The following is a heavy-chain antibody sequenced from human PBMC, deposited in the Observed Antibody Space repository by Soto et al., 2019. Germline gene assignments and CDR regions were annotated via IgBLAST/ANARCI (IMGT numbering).Heavy chain of an antibody. CDR3: ARDSGQGGMDV. D-gene: IGHD3-16*01. CDR2: IWYDGSNI. V-gene: IGHV3-33*01. CDR1: GFTFSSYG. Sequence: QVQLVESGGGVVQPGRSLRLSCAASGFTFSSYGMHWVRQAPGKGLEWVAVIWYDGSNIYYADSVKGRFTISRDNSKNTLYLQMNSLRAEDTAVYYCARDSGQGGMDVWGKGTTVTVSS. J-gene: IGHJ6*04.